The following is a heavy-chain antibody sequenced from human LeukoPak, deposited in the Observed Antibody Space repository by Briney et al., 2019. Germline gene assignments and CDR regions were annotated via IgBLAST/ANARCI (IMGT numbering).Heavy chain of an antibody. CDR2: IRGSGGTT. Sequence: GGSLRLSCAASGFTFSNYAMSWVRQAPGKGLEWVSAIRGSGGTTYYADSVKGRFTISRDDSKNTLYVQMNSLRVEDTAVYYCAKAKLPIDYYNTGSPQYYFDDWGQGTLVTVSS. CDR3: AKAKLPIDYYNTGSPQYYFDD. J-gene: IGHJ4*02. CDR1: GFTFSNYA. V-gene: IGHV3-23*01. D-gene: IGHD3-10*01.